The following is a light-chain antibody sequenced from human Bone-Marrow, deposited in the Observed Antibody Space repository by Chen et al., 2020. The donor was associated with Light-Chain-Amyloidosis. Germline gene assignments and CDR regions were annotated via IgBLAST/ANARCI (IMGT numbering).Light chain of an antibody. Sequence: QSALTHPASLSVSPGQSIPLSFTGTSSSVVGVNHVSWYQQHPDKAPKLMIYEVTNRPSCAPERLSGPKADKTASLTISGLQTEDEADYICRSYTITNTLVFGSGTRVTVL. J-gene: IGLJ1*01. V-gene: IGLV2-14*01. CDR3: RSYTITNTLV. CDR2: EVT. CDR1: SSSVVGVNH.